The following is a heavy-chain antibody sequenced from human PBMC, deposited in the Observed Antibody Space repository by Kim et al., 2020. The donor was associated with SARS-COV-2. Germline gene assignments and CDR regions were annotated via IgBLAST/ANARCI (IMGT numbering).Heavy chain of an antibody. CDR2: IIPIFGTA. J-gene: IGHJ3*02. Sequence: SVKVSCKASGGTFSSYAISWVRQAPGQGLEWMGGIIPIFGTANYAQKFQGRVTITADESTSTAYMELSSLRSEDTAVYYCARINRELLLGGAFDIWGQGTMVTVSS. CDR1: GGTFSSYA. D-gene: IGHD3-10*01. V-gene: IGHV1-69*13. CDR3: ARINRELLLGGAFDI.